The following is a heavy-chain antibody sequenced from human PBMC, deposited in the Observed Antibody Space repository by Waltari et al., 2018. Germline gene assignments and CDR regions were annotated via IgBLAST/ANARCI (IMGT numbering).Heavy chain of an antibody. Sequence: QVQLQESGPGLVKPSETLSLTCTVSGGSISSYYWRWIRQPPGKGLEWIGYIYYSGSTNYNPSLKSRVTISVDTSKNQFSLKLSSVTAADTAVYYCARVPYSGYDGADYWGQGTLVTVSS. J-gene: IGHJ4*02. CDR1: GGSISSYY. CDR3: ARVPYSGYDGADY. CDR2: IYYSGST. D-gene: IGHD5-12*01. V-gene: IGHV4-59*01.